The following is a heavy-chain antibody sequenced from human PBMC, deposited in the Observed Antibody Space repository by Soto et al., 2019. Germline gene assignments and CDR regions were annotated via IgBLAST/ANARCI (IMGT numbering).Heavy chain of an antibody. V-gene: IGHV4-31*01. Sequence: QVQLQESGPGLVKPSQTLSLTCTVSGGSISSGGYYWSWIRQHPGKGLEWIGYIYYSGSTYYNPFLKSSVTLSGGTSKNQFSLKLSSVTAADTAVYYCARLQPPIAAAGGVWFDPWGQGTLVTVSS. D-gene: IGHD6-13*01. CDR2: IYYSGST. CDR1: GGSISSGGYY. J-gene: IGHJ5*02. CDR3: ARLQPPIAAAGGVWFDP.